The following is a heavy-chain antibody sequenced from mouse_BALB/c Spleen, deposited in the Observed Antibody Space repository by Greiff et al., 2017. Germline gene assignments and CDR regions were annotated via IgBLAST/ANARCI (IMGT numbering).Heavy chain of an antibody. CDR1: GFTFSSYG. CDR3: ARHPSSGAWFAY. D-gene: IGHD6-1*01. V-gene: IGHV5-6*01. J-gene: IGHJ3*01. CDR2: ISSGGSYT. Sequence: EVKVVESGGDLVKPGGSLKLSCAASGFTFSSYGMSWVRQTPDKRLEWVATISSGGSYTYYPDSVKGRFTISRDNAKNTLYLQMSSLKSEDTAMYYCARHPSSGAWFAYWGQGTLVTVSA.